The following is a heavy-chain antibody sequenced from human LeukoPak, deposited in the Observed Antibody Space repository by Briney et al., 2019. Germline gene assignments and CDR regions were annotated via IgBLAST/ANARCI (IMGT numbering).Heavy chain of an antibody. Sequence: PGGSLRLSCAASGFTFSSYGMHWVRQAPGKGLEWVAVISYDGSNKYYADSVKGRFTISRDNSKNTLYLQMNSLRAEDTAVYYCARDWGEYYDSSGYPSLVDYWGQGTLVTVSS. CDR2: ISYDGSNK. CDR1: GFTFSSYG. D-gene: IGHD3-22*01. J-gene: IGHJ4*02. CDR3: ARDWGEYYDSSGYPSLVDY. V-gene: IGHV3-30*03.